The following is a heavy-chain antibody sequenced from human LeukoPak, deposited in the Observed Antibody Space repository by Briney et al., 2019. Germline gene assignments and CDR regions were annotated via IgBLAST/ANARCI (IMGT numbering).Heavy chain of an antibody. D-gene: IGHD1-26*01. J-gene: IGHJ3*01. V-gene: IGHV3-20*04. CDR1: GFTFDDYG. Sequence: GGSLRLSCAASGFTFDDYGMSWVRQAPGKGLGWVSGINWNGGSTGYADSVKGRFTISRDNAKNSLYLQMNSLRAEDTAVYYCARVRVNSRSYHAADAFDVWGQGTMVTVSS. CDR3: ARVRVNSRSYHAADAFDV. CDR2: INWNGGST.